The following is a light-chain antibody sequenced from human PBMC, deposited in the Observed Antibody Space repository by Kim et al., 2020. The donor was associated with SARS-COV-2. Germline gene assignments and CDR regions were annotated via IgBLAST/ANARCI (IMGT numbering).Light chain of an antibody. Sequence: SSELTQDPAVSVALGQTVRITCQGDSLRSYYASWYQQKPGQAPVLIIYVENNRPSGIPDRFSASSSGNTASLTIPGAQAEDEADYYFNSRDSSGNHLWV. CDR2: VEN. CDR1: SLRSYY. J-gene: IGLJ3*02. V-gene: IGLV3-19*01. CDR3: NSRDSSGNHLWV.